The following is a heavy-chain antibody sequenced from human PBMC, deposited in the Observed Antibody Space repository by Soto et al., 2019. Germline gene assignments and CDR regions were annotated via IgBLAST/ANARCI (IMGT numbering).Heavy chain of an antibody. CDR1: GFTFSSYG. CDR2: ISYDGSNK. Sequence: QVQLVESGGGVVQPGRSLRLSCAASGFTFSSYGMHWVRQAPGKGLEWVAVISYDGSNKYYADSVKGRFTISRDNSKNTRYLQMNSLRAEDTAVYYCAKDRGGGSGSPDFDYWGQGTLVTVSS. D-gene: IGHD3-10*01. CDR3: AKDRGGGSGSPDFDY. J-gene: IGHJ4*02. V-gene: IGHV3-30*18.